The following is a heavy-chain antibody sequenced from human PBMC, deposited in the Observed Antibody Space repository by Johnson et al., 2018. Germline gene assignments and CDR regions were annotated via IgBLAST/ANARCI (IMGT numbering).Heavy chain of an antibody. CDR1: GFTFSSYA. D-gene: IGHD2-2*01. Sequence: QVQLVESGGGVVQXGRSLRLSCAASGFTFSSYAMHWVRQAPGKGLEWVAVISYDGSNKYYADSVKGRFAPSRDNSKNTRYLQMNSLRAEDTAVYYCAKIPEGGYCSGSRCPGGAFDIWGQGTLVTVSS. CDR2: ISYDGSNK. V-gene: IGHV3-30-3*02. J-gene: IGHJ3*02. CDR3: AKIPEGGYCSGSRCPGGAFDI.